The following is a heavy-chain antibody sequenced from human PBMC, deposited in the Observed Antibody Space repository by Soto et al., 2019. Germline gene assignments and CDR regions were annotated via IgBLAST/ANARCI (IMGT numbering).Heavy chain of an antibody. J-gene: IGHJ3*02. CDR1: GYTFTSYG. Sequence: QVQQVQSGAEVKKPGASVKVSCKASGYTFTSYGISWVRQAPGQGLEWMGWISAYNGNTNYAQKLQGRVTMTTDTSTSTAYMELRSLRSDDTAVYYCARDSEYYDYIWGSYSGAFDIWGQGTMVTVSS. CDR2: ISAYNGNT. CDR3: ARDSEYYDYIWGSYSGAFDI. V-gene: IGHV1-18*01. D-gene: IGHD3-16*01.